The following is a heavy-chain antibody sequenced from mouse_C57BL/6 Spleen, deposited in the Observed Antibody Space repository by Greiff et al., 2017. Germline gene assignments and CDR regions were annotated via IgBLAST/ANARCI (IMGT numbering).Heavy chain of an antibody. D-gene: IGHD1-1*01. CDR1: GYTFTSYW. CDR2: IYPGNSDT. CDR3: TRGITTVVATEYAMDY. V-gene: IGHV1-5*01. J-gene: IGHJ4*01. Sequence: VQLQQSGTVLARPGASVKMSCKTSGYTFTSYWMHWVKQRPGQGLEWIGAIYPGNSDTSYNQKFKGKAKLTAVTSASTAYMELSSLTNEDSAVYYCTRGITTVVATEYAMDYWGQGTSVTVSS.